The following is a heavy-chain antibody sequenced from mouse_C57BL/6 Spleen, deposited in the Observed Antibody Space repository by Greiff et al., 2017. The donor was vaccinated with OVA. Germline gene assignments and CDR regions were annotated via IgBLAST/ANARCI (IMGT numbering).Heavy chain of an antibody. CDR3: ASRSTDLDY. V-gene: IGHV1-22*01. D-gene: IGHD1-1*01. J-gene: IGHJ2*01. Sequence: EVQLQQSGPELVKPGASVKMSCKASGYTFTDYYMHWVKQSHGKSLEWIGYINPNNGGTSYNQKFKGKATLTVNKSSSTAYMELRSLTSEDAAVYYCASRSTDLDYWGKGTTLTVSS. CDR1: GYTFTDYY. CDR2: INPNNGGT.